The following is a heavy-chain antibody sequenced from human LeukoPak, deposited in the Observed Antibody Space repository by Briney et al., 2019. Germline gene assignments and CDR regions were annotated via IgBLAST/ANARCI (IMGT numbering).Heavy chain of an antibody. D-gene: IGHD3-22*01. CDR2: ISDNGGRT. CDR1: GFTFSGYA. Sequence: GGSLRLSCAASGFTFSGYAMSWVRQAPGKGLEWVSTISDNGGRTYYADSVKGRFTISRDNSKNTLFLQMNSLRAEDSAVYYCAKGLTYYYDSSGSPTGGDYWGQGTLVTVSS. CDR3: AKGLTYYYDSSGSPTGGDY. V-gene: IGHV3-23*01. J-gene: IGHJ4*02.